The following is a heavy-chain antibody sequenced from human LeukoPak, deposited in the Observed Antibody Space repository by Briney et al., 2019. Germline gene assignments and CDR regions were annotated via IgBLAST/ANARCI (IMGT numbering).Heavy chain of an antibody. CDR3: ARGANVLLWFGELLHNDY. CDR1: GYTFTSYD. V-gene: IGHV1-8*01. D-gene: IGHD3-10*01. Sequence: GASVKVSCKASGYTFTSYDIHWVRQATGQGLEWMGWMNPNSGNTGYAQKFQGRVTMTRNTSISTAYMELSSLRSEDTAVYYCARGANVLLWFGELLHNDYWGQGTLVTVSS. CDR2: MNPNSGNT. J-gene: IGHJ4*02.